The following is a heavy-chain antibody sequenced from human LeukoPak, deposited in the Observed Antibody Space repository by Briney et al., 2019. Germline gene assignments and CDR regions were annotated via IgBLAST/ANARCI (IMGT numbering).Heavy chain of an antibody. Sequence: ASVKVSCKASGYTFTGYYMHWVRQAPGQGLEWMGWINPNSGGTNYAQKFQGRVTMTRDTSISTAYMELRRLRSDDTAVYYCARDLLYGDALDYWGQGNLVTVSS. CDR3: ARDLLYGDALDY. CDR2: INPNSGGT. V-gene: IGHV1-2*02. CDR1: GYTFTGYY. J-gene: IGHJ4*02. D-gene: IGHD4-17*01.